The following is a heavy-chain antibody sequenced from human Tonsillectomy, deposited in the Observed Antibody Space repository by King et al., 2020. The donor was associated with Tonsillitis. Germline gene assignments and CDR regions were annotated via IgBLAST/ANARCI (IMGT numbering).Heavy chain of an antibody. D-gene: IGHD3-22*01. CDR1: GFTFGDYD. J-gene: IGHJ4*02. CDR2: IRSKAYGGTT. CDR3: TGQRHYYDSSGSYNYFDY. V-gene: IGHV3-49*03. Sequence: VQLVESGGGLVQPGRSLRLSCTTSGFTFGDYDMSWFRQAPGKGLEWVGLIRSKAYGGTTEYAASVDGRFTISRDDSKRTAYLQMNSLKTEDTAVYYCTGQRHYYDSSGSYNYFDYWGQGTQVTVSS.